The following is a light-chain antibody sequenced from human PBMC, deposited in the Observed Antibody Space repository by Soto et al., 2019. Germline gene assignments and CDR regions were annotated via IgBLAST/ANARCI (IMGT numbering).Light chain of an antibody. Sequence: MTQSPSSLSASVGDRVTITCRASQSISDYLNWYQQKPGKAPRLLIYGASTRATGIPARFSGSGSGTEFTLTISSLQSEDFAVYYCQQYNNWPPITFGQGTRLENK. CDR1: QSISDY. CDR3: QQYNNWPPIT. V-gene: IGKV3-15*01. CDR2: GAS. J-gene: IGKJ5*01.